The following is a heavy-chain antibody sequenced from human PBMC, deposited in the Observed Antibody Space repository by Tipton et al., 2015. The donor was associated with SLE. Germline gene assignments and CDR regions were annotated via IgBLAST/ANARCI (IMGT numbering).Heavy chain of an antibody. CDR3: ASSIAAAGYYYGMDV. CDR1: DDSISGYY. J-gene: IGHJ6*02. Sequence: TLSLTCTVSDDSISGYYWSWIRQPPGKGLEWIGYIGHSGSTNYNPSLRSRVTISVDTSKNQFSLKLSSVTAADTAVYYCASSIAAAGYYYGMDVWGQGTTVTVPS. V-gene: IGHV4-59*12. CDR2: IGHSGST. D-gene: IGHD6-13*01.